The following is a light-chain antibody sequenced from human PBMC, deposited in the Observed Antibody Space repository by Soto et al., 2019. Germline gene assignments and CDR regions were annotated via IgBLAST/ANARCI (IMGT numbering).Light chain of an antibody. CDR2: DVS. V-gene: IGLV2-14*01. CDR3: SSYISRSLVV. CDR1: SSDVGGYNY. Sequence: QSALTQPASVSGSPGQSITISCTGTSSDVGGYNYVSWYQQHPGKAPKLMIYDVSNRPSGVSYRFSGSKSGNTASLTISGLQAEDEADYYCSSYISRSLVVFGGGTKMTVL. J-gene: IGLJ2*01.